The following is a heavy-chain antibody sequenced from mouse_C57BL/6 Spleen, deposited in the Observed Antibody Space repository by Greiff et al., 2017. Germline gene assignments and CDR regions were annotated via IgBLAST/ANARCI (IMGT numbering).Heavy chain of an antibody. CDR1: GYTFTSYW. Sequence: QVQLQQPGAELVKPGASVKLSCKASGYTFTSYWMHWVKQRPGRGLEWIGRIDPNSGGTKYNEKFKSKATLTVDKTSSTAYMQLSSLSSEDSTFYYCARYVYGSTYWGNYFDYWGQGTTLTVSS. V-gene: IGHV1-72*01. CDR3: ARYVYGSTYWGNYFDY. D-gene: IGHD1-1*01. CDR2: IDPNSGGT. J-gene: IGHJ2*01.